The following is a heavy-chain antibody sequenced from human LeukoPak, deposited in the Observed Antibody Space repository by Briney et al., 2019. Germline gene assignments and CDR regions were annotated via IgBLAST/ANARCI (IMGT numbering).Heavy chain of an antibody. CDR3: ARGRPYYYDSSGYYPSYYFDY. D-gene: IGHD3-22*01. Sequence: GGSLRLSCAASGFTFSSYSMNWVRQAPGKGLEWVSSISSSSSYIYYADSVKGRFTISRDNAKNSLYLQMNSLRAEDTAVYYCARGRPYYYDSSGYYPSYYFDYWGQGTLVTVSS. J-gene: IGHJ4*02. CDR1: GFTFSSYS. V-gene: IGHV3-21*01. CDR2: ISSSSSYI.